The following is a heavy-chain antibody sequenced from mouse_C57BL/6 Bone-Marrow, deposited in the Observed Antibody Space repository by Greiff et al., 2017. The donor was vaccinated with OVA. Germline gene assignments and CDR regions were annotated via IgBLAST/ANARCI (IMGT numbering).Heavy chain of an antibody. V-gene: IGHV10-1*01. CDR1: GFSFNTYA. CDR2: IRSKSNNYAT. J-gene: IGHJ3*01. CDR3: VRNWDAWFAY. Sequence: EVQGVESGGGLVQPKGSLKLSCAASGFSFNTYAMNWVRQAPGKGLEWVARIRSKSNNYATYYADSVKDRFTISRDDSESMLYLQMNNLKTEDTAMYYCVRNWDAWFAYWGQGTLVTVSA. D-gene: IGHD4-1*01.